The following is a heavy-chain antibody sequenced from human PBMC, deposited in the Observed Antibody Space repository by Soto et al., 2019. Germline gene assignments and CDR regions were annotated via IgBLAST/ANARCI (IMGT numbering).Heavy chain of an antibody. V-gene: IGHV4-34*01. CDR2: INHSGST. D-gene: IGHD2-15*01. J-gene: IGHJ4*02. Sequence: QVQLQQWGAGLLKPSETLSLTCAVYGGSFSGYYWSWIRQPPGKGLEWIREINHSGSTNYNPSLKGRVTISVDTSKNQFSLKLSSVTAADTAVYYCARYCSGGSCYSSDDYWGQGTLVTVSS. CDR1: GGSFSGYY. CDR3: ARYCSGGSCYSSDDY.